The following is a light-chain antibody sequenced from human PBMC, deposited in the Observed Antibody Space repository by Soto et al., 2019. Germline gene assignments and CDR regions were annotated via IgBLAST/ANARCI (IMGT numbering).Light chain of an antibody. V-gene: IGKV3-20*01. CDR3: QQYDGSSIT. Sequence: EIVMTQSPAPLSVSPRERPTLSCRSSQSVSSNLAWYQQRPGQAPRLLIYDASSRATGVPDRFSGSGSGTDFTLTISRLEPEDFAVYSCQQYDGSSITFGQGTRLEIK. CDR2: DAS. J-gene: IGKJ5*01. CDR1: QSVSSN.